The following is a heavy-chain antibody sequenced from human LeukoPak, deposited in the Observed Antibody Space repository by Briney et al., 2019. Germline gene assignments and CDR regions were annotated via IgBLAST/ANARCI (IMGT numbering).Heavy chain of an antibody. CDR3: LGSAVAGTQFDY. CDR2: INPNSGGT. D-gene: IGHD6-19*01. Sequence: GASVKVSCKASGYTFTGYYMHWVRQAPGQGLEWMGWINPNSGGTNYAQKFQGRVTMTRDTSISTAYMELSRLRSDDTAVYYCLGSAVAGTQFDYWGQGTLVTVSS. J-gene: IGHJ4*02. V-gene: IGHV1-2*02. CDR1: GYTFTGYY.